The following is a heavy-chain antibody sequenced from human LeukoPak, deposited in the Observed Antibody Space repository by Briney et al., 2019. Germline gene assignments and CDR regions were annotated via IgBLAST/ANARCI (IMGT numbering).Heavy chain of an antibody. V-gene: IGHV3-23*01. CDR2: ISGSGGST. CDR3: AKQGRDWLRDYYYYMDV. Sequence: HTGGSLRLSCAASGFTFSSYAMSWVRQAPGKGLEWVSAISGSGGSTYYADSVKGRFTISRDNSKNTLYLQMNSLRAEDTAVYYCAKQGRDWLRDYYYYMDVWGKGTTVTVSS. CDR1: GFTFSSYA. J-gene: IGHJ6*03. D-gene: IGHD3-9*01.